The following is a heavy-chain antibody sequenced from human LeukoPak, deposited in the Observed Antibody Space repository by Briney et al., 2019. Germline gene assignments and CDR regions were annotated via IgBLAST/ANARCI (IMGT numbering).Heavy chain of an antibody. CDR3: AKDRSIGTYYTFDH. D-gene: IGHD1-26*01. J-gene: IGHJ4*02. V-gene: IGHV3-23*01. CDR1: GFTVTDYA. CDR2: ISASGGMT. Sequence: GGSLRLSCAASGFTVTDYAMTWVRQAPGKGLEWVSSISASGGMTYYADSVKGRFTVSRDNSKNSLYLQMNRLTAADTAVYYCAKDRSIGTYYTFDHWGQGTLVTVSS.